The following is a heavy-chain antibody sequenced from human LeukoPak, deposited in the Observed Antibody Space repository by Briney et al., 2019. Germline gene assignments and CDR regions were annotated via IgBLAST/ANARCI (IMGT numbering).Heavy chain of an antibody. CDR2: INTVASYI. J-gene: IGHJ4*02. D-gene: IGHD3-22*01. CDR1: GLTFISFS. V-gene: IGHV3-21*06. CDR3: ARLRRNSDKSGFYYYYDY. Sequence: GGSLRLSCAASGLTFISFSFNWVRQGPGKGLEWVSSINTVASYIYYADSVKGRFTISIDNAKNSLYLQMNSLRAEDTGVYYCARLRRNSDKSGFYYYYDYWGQGTLVTVSS.